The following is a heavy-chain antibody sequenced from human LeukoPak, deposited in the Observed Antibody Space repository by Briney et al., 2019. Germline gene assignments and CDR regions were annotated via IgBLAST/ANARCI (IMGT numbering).Heavy chain of an antibody. CDR2: ISGSGSKT. Sequence: GGSLRLSCAASGFTFSTCAINWVHQAPGKGLEWVSAISGSGSKTFYADSMKGRFTISRDNPKNTLYLQMNSLRPEDTAAYYCVKEPRGYSFSFDIWGQGTMVTVSS. CDR1: GFTFSTCA. V-gene: IGHV3-23*01. D-gene: IGHD5-18*01. CDR3: VKEPRGYSFSFDI. J-gene: IGHJ3*02.